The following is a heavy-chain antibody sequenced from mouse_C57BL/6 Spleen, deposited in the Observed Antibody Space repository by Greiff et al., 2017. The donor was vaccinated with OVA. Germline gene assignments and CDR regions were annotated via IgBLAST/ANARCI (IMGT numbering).Heavy chain of an antibody. CDR3: AREYGSSYYAMDY. Sequence: EVKLMESGGGLVKPGGSLKLSCAASGFTFSSYAMSWVRQTPEKRLEWVATISDGGSYTYYPDNVKGRFTISRDNAKNNLYLQMSHLKSEDTAMYYCAREYGSSYYAMDYWGQGTSVTVSS. V-gene: IGHV5-4*03. CDR2: ISDGGSYT. CDR1: GFTFSSYA. D-gene: IGHD1-1*01. J-gene: IGHJ4*01.